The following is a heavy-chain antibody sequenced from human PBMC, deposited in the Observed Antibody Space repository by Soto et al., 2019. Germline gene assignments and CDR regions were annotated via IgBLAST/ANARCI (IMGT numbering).Heavy chain of an antibody. V-gene: IGHV1-3*01. CDR1: GYTFTSYA. CDR3: ARDWPLSGYESTIDY. CDR2: INAGNGNT. D-gene: IGHD5-12*01. J-gene: IGHJ4*02. Sequence: QVPLVQSGAEVKKPGASVKVSCKASGYTFTSYAMHWVRQAPGQRLEWMGWINAGNGNTKYSQKFQGRVTITRDTSASKACMELSSLRSEDTAVYYCARDWPLSGYESTIDYWGQGTLVTVSS.